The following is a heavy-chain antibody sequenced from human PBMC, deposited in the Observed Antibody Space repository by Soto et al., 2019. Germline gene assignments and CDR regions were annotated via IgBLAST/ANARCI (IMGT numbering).Heavy chain of an antibody. V-gene: IGHV4-34*01. CDR1: GGSFSGYY. D-gene: IGHD2-8*01. Sequence: ETLVVTCAVYGGSFSGYYWSWIRQPPGKGLEWIGEINHSGSTNYNPSLKSRFTISVDTSKNQFSLKLSSVTAADTAVYYCARVDGWSYYYYYGMDVWGQGTTVTVSS. CDR3: ARVDGWSYYYYYGMDV. J-gene: IGHJ6*02. CDR2: INHSGST.